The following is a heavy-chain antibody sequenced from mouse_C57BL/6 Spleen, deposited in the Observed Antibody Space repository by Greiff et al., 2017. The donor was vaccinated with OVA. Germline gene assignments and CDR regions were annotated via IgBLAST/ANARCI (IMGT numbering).Heavy chain of an antibody. CDR1: GYTFTSYW. D-gene: IGHD2-1*01. J-gene: IGHJ1*03. CDR3: AREDGNHWYFDV. V-gene: IGHV1-55*01. CDR2: IYPGSGST. Sequence: QVQLQQPGAELVKPGASVKMSCKASGYTFTSYWITWVKQRPGQGLEWIGDIYPGSGSTNYNEKFKSKATLTVDTSSSTAYMQLSSLTSEDSAVYYCAREDGNHWYFDVWAQGPRSPSPQ.